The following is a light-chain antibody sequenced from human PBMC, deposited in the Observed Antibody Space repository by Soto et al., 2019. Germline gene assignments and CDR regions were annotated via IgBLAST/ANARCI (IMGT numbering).Light chain of an antibody. V-gene: IGKV3-20*01. CDR2: GAS. Sequence: EIVLTQSPGTLSLSPGERATLSCRASQRISNNYLAWYQHRPGQAPRLLIYGASSRANGIPERFSGSASGADFALTVSSLEPEDFAVYYCQQYGSSPPITFGQGTRLEIK. CDR1: QRISNNY. J-gene: IGKJ5*01. CDR3: QQYGSSPPIT.